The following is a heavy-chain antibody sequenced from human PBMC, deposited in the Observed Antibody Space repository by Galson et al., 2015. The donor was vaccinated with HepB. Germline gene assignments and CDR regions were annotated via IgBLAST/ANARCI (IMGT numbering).Heavy chain of an antibody. CDR1: GFTFSSYS. CDR2: ISSSSSTI. CDR3: ARELAAGYKYYYGMDV. D-gene: IGHD1-1*01. V-gene: IGHV3-48*02. J-gene: IGHJ6*02. Sequence: SLRLSCAASGFTFSSYSMNWVRQAPGKGLEWVSYISSSSSTIYYADSVKGRFTISRDNAKNSLYLQMNSLRDEDTAVYYCARELAAGYKYYYGMDVWGQGTTVTVSS.